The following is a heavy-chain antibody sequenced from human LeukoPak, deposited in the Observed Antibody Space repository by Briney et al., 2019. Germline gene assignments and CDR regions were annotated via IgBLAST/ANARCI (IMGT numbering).Heavy chain of an antibody. CDR3: AKGYDSSGYYLIDY. D-gene: IGHD3-22*01. CDR2: ISSSGSTI. V-gene: IGHV3-11*01. J-gene: IGHJ4*02. Sequence: GGSLRLSCAASGFTFSDYYMSWIRQAPGKGLEWVSYISSSGSTIYYADSVKGRFTISRDNSKHTLYLQMNSLRAEDTAVYYCAKGYDSSGYYLIDYWGQGTLVTVSS. CDR1: GFTFSDYY.